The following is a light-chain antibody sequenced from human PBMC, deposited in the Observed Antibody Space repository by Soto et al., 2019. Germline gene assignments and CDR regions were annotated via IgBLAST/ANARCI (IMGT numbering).Light chain of an antibody. CDR2: DAS. V-gene: IGKV3-11*01. CDR1: QSVSSY. CDR3: QQRTNWPLT. Sequence: EILLATSPATLSFFPGGRAPLSCRASQSVSSYLAWYQQKPGQAPRLLIYDASNRATGIPARFSGSGSGTDFTLTISSLEPEDFAVYYCQQRTNWPLTFGGGTKVDIK. J-gene: IGKJ4*01.